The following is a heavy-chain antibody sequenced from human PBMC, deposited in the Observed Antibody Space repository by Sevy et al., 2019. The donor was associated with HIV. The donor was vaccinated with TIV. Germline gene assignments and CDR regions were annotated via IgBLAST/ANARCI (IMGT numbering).Heavy chain of an antibody. CDR2: TRYDGSTK. D-gene: IGHD6-6*01. V-gene: IGHV3-30*02. CDR3: AKDLTERYSTSSGDFDY. Sequence: GESLRLSCAASGFTFNVYGMHWVRQAPGKGLQWVAFTRYDGSTKYYADSVKGRFTISRDNSKNTLYLQMNSLRVEDTAMYYCAKDLTERYSTSSGDFDYWGQGSLVTVSS. J-gene: IGHJ4*02. CDR1: GFTFNVYG.